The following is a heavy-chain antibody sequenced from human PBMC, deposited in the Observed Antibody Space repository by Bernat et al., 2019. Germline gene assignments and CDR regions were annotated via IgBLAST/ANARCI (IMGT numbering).Heavy chain of an antibody. V-gene: IGHV3-33*01. CDR2: IWSDGKNI. Sequence: QVQLVESGGGVVQPGRSLRLSCAASGFRVTDYGMHWVRQTPGKGLEWVALIWSDGKNIYYADAVKGRFTISRDNSKNTLFLQMNSLRVEDTAVYYCVREIYAQINYGMDVWGQGTTVTVSS. D-gene: IGHD5/OR15-5a*01. CDR3: VREIYAQINYGMDV. J-gene: IGHJ6*02. CDR1: GFRVTDYG.